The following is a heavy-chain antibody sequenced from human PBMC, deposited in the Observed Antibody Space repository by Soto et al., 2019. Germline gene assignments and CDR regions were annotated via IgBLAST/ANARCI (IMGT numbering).Heavy chain of an antibody. V-gene: IGHV4-59*01. CDR1: GGSISNYY. Sequence: ASETLSLTCNVSGGSISNYYWTWVRQSPEKGLEWIGYMYYNGNINYNPSLKSRVTISIDTSKNQFSLTLKSVTAADTAVDYCASGGNCFDPWGQGVLVTVSS. CDR3: ASGGNCFDP. J-gene: IGHJ5*02. D-gene: IGHD3-16*01. CDR2: MYYNGNI.